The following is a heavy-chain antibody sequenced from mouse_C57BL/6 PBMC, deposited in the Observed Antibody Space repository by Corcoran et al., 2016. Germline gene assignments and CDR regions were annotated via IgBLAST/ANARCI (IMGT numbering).Heavy chain of an antibody. J-gene: IGHJ1*03. CDR1: GYSSTSYY. Sequence: QVQLQQSGPELVKPGASVKISCKASGYSSTSYYIHWVKQRPGQGLEWIGWIYPGNGNTKYNEECKGKATLTADTSSSTAYMQLSSLTSEDSAVYYGARGNDGYYRYFDVWGTGTTVTVSS. V-gene: IGHV1-66*01. CDR3: ARGNDGYYRYFDV. CDR2: IYPGNGNT. D-gene: IGHD2-3*01.